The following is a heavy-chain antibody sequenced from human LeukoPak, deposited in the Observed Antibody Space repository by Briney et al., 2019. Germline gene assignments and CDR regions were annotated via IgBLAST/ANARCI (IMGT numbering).Heavy chain of an antibody. V-gene: IGHV3-21*01. D-gene: IGHD2-21*01. J-gene: IGHJ4*02. CDR3: ARGDENYFDY. Sequence: GGSLRLSCAASGFTFSSYSMNWVRQAPGKGLEWVSSISSSSSYIYYADSVKGRFTISRDKSKNTLYLQMNSLRGEDTAMYYCARGDENYFDYWGQGTLVTVSS. CDR1: GFTFSSYS. CDR2: ISSSSSYI.